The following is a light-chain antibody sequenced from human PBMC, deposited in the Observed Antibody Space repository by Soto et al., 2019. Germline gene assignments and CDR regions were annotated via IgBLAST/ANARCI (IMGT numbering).Light chain of an antibody. Sequence: EIVLTQSPGTLSLSPGERATLSCRASQSVRSNFLAWYQQKPGQAPRLLIYGASNRATGIPDRFSGSGSGTDFTLTISSLEPADFAVYYCQQRSTFGQGTRLEIK. CDR1: QSVRSNF. J-gene: IGKJ5*01. CDR2: GAS. V-gene: IGKV3D-20*02. CDR3: QQRST.